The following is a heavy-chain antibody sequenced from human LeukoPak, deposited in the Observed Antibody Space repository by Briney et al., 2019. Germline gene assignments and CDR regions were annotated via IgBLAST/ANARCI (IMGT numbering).Heavy chain of an antibody. CDR2: ISSTSSVI. D-gene: IGHD2-2*01. Sequence: GGSLRLSCTASGFTFSSQTMNWVRQAPGKGLEWVSYISSTSSVIYYADSVKGRFTISRDNAKSSLYLQMNSLRAEDTAVYYCARNLPAADYWGQGTLVTVSS. J-gene: IGHJ4*02. V-gene: IGHV3-48*04. CDR1: GFTFSSQT. CDR3: ARNLPAADY.